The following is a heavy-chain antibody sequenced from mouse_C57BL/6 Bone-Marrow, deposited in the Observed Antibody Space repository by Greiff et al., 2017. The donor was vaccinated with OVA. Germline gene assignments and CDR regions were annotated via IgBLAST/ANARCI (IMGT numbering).Heavy chain of an antibody. CDR2: INPYNGGT. CDR3: AREGEFHWYFDV. CDR1: GYTFTDYY. J-gene: IGHJ1*03. V-gene: IGHV1-19*01. Sequence: VQLQQSGPVLVKPGASVKMSCKASGYTFTDYYMNWVKQSHGKSLEWIGVINPYNGGTSYNQKFKGKATLTVDKSSSTAYMELNSLTSEDSAVYYCAREGEFHWYFDVWGTGTTVTVSS.